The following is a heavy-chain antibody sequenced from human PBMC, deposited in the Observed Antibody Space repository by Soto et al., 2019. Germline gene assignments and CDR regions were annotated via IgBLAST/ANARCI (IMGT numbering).Heavy chain of an antibody. V-gene: IGHV3-23*01. CDR2: ISGSGGST. J-gene: IGHJ6*02. CDR3: AKDLEASYPNYYYYYGMDV. D-gene: IGHD1-26*01. CDR1: GFTFSSYA. Sequence: EVQLLESGGGLVQPGGSLRLSCAASGFTFSSYAMSWVRQAPGKGLEWVSAISGSGGSTYYADSVKGRFTISRDNSKNTLYLQMNSLRAEDTAVYYCAKDLEASYPNYYYYYGMDVWGQGTTVTVSS.